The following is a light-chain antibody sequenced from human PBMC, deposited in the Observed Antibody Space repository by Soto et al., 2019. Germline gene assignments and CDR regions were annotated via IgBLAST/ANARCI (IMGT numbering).Light chain of an antibody. CDR1: SSDIRVYNY. V-gene: IGLV2-14*01. CDR3: SSYASGSTS. CDR2: EVS. J-gene: IGLJ3*02. Sequence: QSALTQPASVSGSPGQSITISCTGTSSDIRVYNYVSWYQQHPGKAPKLMIYEVSNRPSGVSNRFSGSKSGNTASLTISGLQAEDEADYYCSSYASGSTSFGGGTKLTVL.